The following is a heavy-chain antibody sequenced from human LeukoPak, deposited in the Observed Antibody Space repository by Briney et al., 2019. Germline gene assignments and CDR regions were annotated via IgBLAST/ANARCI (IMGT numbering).Heavy chain of an antibody. V-gene: IGHV1-2*02. D-gene: IGHD6-13*01. CDR1: GYTFTGYN. CDR2: INPNSGGT. CDR3: ARGATAGRFSLRPTGAYYMDV. J-gene: IGHJ6*03. Sequence: ASVKVSCKASGYTFTGYNMHWVRQAPGQGLEWMGWINPNSGGTNCAQKFQGRVTMTRDTSINTAYMELSSLRFDDTAVYYCARGATAGRFSLRPTGAYYMDVWGKGTTVTVSS.